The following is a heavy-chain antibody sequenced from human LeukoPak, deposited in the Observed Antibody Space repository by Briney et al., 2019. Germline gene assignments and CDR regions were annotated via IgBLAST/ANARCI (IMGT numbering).Heavy chain of an antibody. D-gene: IGHD6-13*01. CDR3: ASEGIAAAADI. J-gene: IGHJ3*02. V-gene: IGHV3-33*01. Sequence: GGSLRLSCAASGFTFSSYGMHWVRQAPGKGLEWVAVIWYDGSNKYYADSVKGRFTISRDNSKNTLYLQMDSLRADDTAVYYCASEGIAAAADIWGQGTMVTVSS. CDR2: IWYDGSNK. CDR1: GFTFSSYG.